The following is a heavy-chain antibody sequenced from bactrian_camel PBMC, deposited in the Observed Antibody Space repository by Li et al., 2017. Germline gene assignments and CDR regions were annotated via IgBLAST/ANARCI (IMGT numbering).Heavy chain of an antibody. CDR2: LDRDGTT. Sequence: HVQLVESGGGSVQAGGSLRLSCAPSGYDYRRYCLGWFRQAPGKEREGVASLDRDGTTWHADSVKGRFTISQGNAKNALYLQLNNLKPEDTAVYYCAASWSIFYSRSWSSKSSYAKWGQGTQVTVS. V-gene: IGHV3S55*01. CDR1: GYDYRRYC. D-gene: IGHD1*01. J-gene: IGHJ4*01. CDR3: AASWSIFYSRSWSSKSSYAK.